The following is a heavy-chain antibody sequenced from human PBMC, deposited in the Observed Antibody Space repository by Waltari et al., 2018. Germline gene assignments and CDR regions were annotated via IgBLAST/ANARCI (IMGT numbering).Heavy chain of an antibody. Sequence: QLQLVESGGGVVQPGKSLRLSFAASGFTMSSYLMHWGRQAPGKGLEWVAVVWSDGNEKYYGDSVKGRFTISRDNSKNIVYLQMNSLRAEDTAVYFCAKEQEAFDIWGQGTVVTVS. J-gene: IGHJ3*02. V-gene: IGHV3-33*06. CDR3: AKEQEAFDI. CDR2: VWSDGNEK. CDR1: GFTMSSYL.